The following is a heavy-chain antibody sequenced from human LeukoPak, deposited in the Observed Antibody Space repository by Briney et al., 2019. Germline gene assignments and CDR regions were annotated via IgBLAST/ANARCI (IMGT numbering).Heavy chain of an antibody. CDR3: ARGDYGDYGLTN. V-gene: IGHV3-23*01. D-gene: IGHD4-17*01. CDR2: ISVSGDRT. J-gene: IGHJ4*02. Sequence: GGSLRLSCAASGFSFSSYWMHWVRQAPGKGLEWVSGISVSGDRTYYTDSVKGRFTISRDNSKNTLYLQMNSLRAEDTAVYYCARGDYGDYGLTNWGQGTLVTVSS. CDR1: GFSFSSYW.